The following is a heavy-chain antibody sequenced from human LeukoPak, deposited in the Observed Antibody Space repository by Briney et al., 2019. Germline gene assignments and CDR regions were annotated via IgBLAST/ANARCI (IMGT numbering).Heavy chain of an antibody. CDR3: ARHPGGSSWYWFDP. V-gene: IGHV4-4*09. D-gene: IGHD6-13*01. Sequence: SETLSLTCTVSGGSISSYYWSWIRQPPGKGLEWIGYIYTSGSTNYNPSLKSRVTISVDTSKNQFSLKLSPVTAADTAVYYCARHPGGSSWYWFDPWGQGTLVTVSS. CDR2: IYTSGST. J-gene: IGHJ5*02. CDR1: GGSISSYY.